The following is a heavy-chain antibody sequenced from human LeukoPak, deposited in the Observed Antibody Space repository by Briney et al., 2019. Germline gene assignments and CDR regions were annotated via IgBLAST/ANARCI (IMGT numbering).Heavy chain of an antibody. V-gene: IGHV4-59*01. Sequence: SETLSLTCTVSGCSISSYYWSWIRQPPGKGLEWIGYIYYSGSTNYNPSLKSRVTISVDTSKNQFSLKLSSVTAADTAVYYCARGLDTAMAYNWFDPWGQGTLVTVSS. CDR1: GCSISSYY. CDR2: IYYSGST. J-gene: IGHJ5*02. D-gene: IGHD5-18*01. CDR3: ARGLDTAMAYNWFDP.